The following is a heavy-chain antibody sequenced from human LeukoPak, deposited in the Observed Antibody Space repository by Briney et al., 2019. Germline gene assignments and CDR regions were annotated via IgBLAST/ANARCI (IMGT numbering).Heavy chain of an antibody. D-gene: IGHD3-10*01. V-gene: IGHV3-23*01. J-gene: IGHJ4*02. Sequence: GGSLSLSCAASGFTFSSHAMSWVRQAPGKGLEWVSAISGSGESTSYTDSVKGRFVISSDKAKNTVYLQMSNLRAEDTAVYYCAKRGFTYGPDYLDSWGQGTLVTVSS. CDR1: GFTFSSHA. CDR2: ISGSGEST. CDR3: AKRGFTYGPDYLDS.